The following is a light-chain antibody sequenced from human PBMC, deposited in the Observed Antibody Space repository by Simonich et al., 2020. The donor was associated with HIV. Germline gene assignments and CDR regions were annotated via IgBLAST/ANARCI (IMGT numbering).Light chain of an antibody. Sequence: EIVMTQSPATLSVSPGAKATHSYRASQSGSSNLAWYQQKPGQAPRLLIYGASTRATGIPARFSGSGSGTELTLTISRLQSEDFAVYYCQQYNNWPLLTFGGGTKVEIK. CDR2: GAS. V-gene: IGKV3-15*01. CDR3: QQYNNWPLLT. J-gene: IGKJ4*01. CDR1: QSGSSN.